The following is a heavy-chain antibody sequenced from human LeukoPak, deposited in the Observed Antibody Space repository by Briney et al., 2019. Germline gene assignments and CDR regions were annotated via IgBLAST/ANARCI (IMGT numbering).Heavy chain of an antibody. CDR3: ARGGYSYGATYYFDY. Sequence: ASVKVFCKASGYTFNRYDINWVRQATGQGLEWMGWMNPNSGNTGYAQKFQGRVTMTRNTSINTAYMELSSLRSEDTAVYYCARGGYSYGATYYFDYWGQGTLVTVSS. D-gene: IGHD5-18*01. CDR1: GYTFNRYD. CDR2: MNPNSGNT. J-gene: IGHJ4*02. V-gene: IGHV1-8*01.